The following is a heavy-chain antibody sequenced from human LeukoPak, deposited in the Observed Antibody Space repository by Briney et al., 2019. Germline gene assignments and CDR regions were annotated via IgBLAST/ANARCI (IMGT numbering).Heavy chain of an antibody. Sequence: PGGSLRLSCAASGFTFSDYYMSWVRQAPGKGLEWVSVLTGNDGRTYYADSVKGRFTISRDNSKNTLSLQMNSLRVEDTAVYYCAKDAVAPGSGGDYFDYWGQGTLVSVSS. CDR2: LTGNDGRT. J-gene: IGHJ4*02. CDR1: GFTFSDYY. D-gene: IGHD3-10*01. V-gene: IGHV3-23*01. CDR3: AKDAVAPGSGGDYFDY.